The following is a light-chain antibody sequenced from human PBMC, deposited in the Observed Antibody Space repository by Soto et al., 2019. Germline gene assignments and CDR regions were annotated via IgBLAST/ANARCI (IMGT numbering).Light chain of an antibody. J-gene: IGKJ5*01. CDR1: HSISGN. Sequence: ETVMTQSPATLSVYPGERATISCRASHSISGNLAWYQQKPGQAPRLLIYGASTRATGIPSRFSGSGSGTESTLTISSLQSEDFVVYYCQQYNNWPSITFGQGTRLEIK. CDR2: GAS. V-gene: IGKV3D-15*01. CDR3: QQYNNWPSIT.